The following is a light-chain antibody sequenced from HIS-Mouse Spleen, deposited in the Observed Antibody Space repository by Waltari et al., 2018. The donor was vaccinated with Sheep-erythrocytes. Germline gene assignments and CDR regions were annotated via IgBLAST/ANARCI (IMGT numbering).Light chain of an antibody. CDR2: DVS. J-gene: IGLJ1*01. CDR3: CSYAGSYNHV. Sequence: QSALTQPRSVSGSPGQSVTIPCPGASSDVGGYYYISWYQQHPGKAPKLMNYDVSKRPSGVPDRFSGSKSGNTASLTISGLQAEDEADYYCCSYAGSYNHVFATGTKVTVL. V-gene: IGLV2-11*01. CDR1: SSDVGGYYY.